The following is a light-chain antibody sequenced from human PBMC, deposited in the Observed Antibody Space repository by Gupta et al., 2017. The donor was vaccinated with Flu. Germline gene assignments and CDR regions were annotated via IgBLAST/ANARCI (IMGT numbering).Light chain of an antibody. CDR3: QQYDRSPT. V-gene: IGKV3D-20*01. CDR2: DAS. Sequence: GERATLSGRASQSVNRNYLAWYQQKPGLAPRLLIYDASNRATGIPDRVSGSGSGTDFTLTISRLETEDSAVYYCQQYDRSPTFGQGTRLEIK. J-gene: IGKJ5*01. CDR1: QSVNRNY.